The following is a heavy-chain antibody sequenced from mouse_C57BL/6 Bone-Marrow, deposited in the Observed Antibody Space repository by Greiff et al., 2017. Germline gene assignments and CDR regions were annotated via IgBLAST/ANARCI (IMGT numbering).Heavy chain of an antibody. CDR2: IYPRSGNT. V-gene: IGHV1-81*01. Sequence: VKVVESGAELARPGASVKLSCKASGYTFTSYGISWVKQRTGQGLEWIGEIYPRSGNTYYNEKFKGKATLTADKSSSTAYMELRSLTSEDSAVYFCASARYYYGSSPCAKDYWGQGTSVTVSS. D-gene: IGHD1-1*01. CDR3: ASARYYYGSSPCAKDY. J-gene: IGHJ4*01. CDR1: GYTFTSYG.